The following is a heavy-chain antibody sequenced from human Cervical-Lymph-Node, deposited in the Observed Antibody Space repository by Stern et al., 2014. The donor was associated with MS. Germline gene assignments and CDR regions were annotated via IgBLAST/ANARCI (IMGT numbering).Heavy chain of an antibody. CDR3: AGAIGKYELLEALDM. D-gene: IGHD2-2*01. Sequence: QLQLQESGPGLVKPSQTLPLTCTVSGASIGGGGYYLRWIRQPPGKGLEWIWGIYYSGTTYYKPSLKSRVTISLETSKNHFSLNLSSVTAADTAVYYCAGAIGKYELLEALDMWGQGTKVTVS. CDR2: IYYSGTT. J-gene: IGHJ3*02. V-gene: IGHV4-30-4*01. CDR1: GASIGGGGYY.